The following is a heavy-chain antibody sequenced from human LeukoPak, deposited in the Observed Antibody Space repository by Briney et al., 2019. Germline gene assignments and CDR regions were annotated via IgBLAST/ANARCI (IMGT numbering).Heavy chain of an antibody. CDR3: AKAAHYDSSGYYYHY. CDR1: GFTFDDYA. Sequence: GRSLRLSCAASGFTFDDYAMHWVRQAPGKGLEWVSGISWNSGSIGYADSVKGRFTISRDNAKKSLYLQMNSLRAEDTALYYCAKAAHYDSSGYYYHYWGQGTLVTVSS. V-gene: IGHV3-9*01. CDR2: ISWNSGSI. D-gene: IGHD3-22*01. J-gene: IGHJ4*02.